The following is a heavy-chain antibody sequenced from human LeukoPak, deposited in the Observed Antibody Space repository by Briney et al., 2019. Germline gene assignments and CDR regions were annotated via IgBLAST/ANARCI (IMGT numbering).Heavy chain of an antibody. J-gene: IGHJ6*02. V-gene: IGHV4-34*01. D-gene: IGHD1-1*01. CDR2: INHSGST. CDR1: GGSFSGYY. Sequence: PSETLSLTCAVYGGSFSGYYWSWIRQPPGKGLEWIGEINHSGSTNYNPSLKSRLIVSIDTSKNQFSLRLRSVTASDTAVYYCSRRSGTNYYYYYYGLDVWGQGTTVTVSS. CDR3: SRRSGTNYYYYYYGLDV.